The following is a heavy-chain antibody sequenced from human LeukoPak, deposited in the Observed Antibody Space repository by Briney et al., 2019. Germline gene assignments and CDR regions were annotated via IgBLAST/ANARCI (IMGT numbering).Heavy chain of an antibody. CDR2: IYYSGST. Sequence: LETLSLTCTVSGGSISSYYWSWIRQPPGKGLEWIGSIYYSGSTYYNPSLKSRVTISVDTSKNQFSLKLTSVTAADTAVYYCANINTVTVFFDYWGQGTLVTVSS. CDR1: GGSISSYY. CDR3: ANINTVTVFFDY. V-gene: IGHV4-59*05. D-gene: IGHD4-11*01. J-gene: IGHJ4*02.